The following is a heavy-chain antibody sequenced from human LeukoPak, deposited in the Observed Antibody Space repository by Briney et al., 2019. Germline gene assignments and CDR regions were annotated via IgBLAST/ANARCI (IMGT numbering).Heavy chain of an antibody. CDR1: GFSFNSYW. Sequence: PGGYLRLSCAAPGFSFNSYWMHWVRQAPGSGLVWVSRISNDGRSTSFADSVKGRFTISRDNAKNTLYLQMNSLSAEDTAVYYCTRGREGNYGLFDSWGQGTLVTVSS. J-gene: IGHJ4*02. CDR2: ISNDGRST. D-gene: IGHD3-10*01. V-gene: IGHV3-74*01. CDR3: TRGREGNYGLFDS.